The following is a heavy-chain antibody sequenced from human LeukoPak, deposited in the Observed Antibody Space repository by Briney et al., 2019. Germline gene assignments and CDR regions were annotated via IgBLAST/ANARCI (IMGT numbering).Heavy chain of an antibody. CDR1: GYSFTSYW. J-gene: IGHJ4*02. CDR2: IYPGDSDT. Sequence: PGESLKISCKGSGYSFTSYWIGWVRQVPGKGLEWMGIIYPGDSDTRYSPSFQGQVTISADKSISTAYLQWSSLRASDTAMYYCARFPLYDSSGYQSGFDYWGQGTLVTVSS. D-gene: IGHD3-22*01. CDR3: ARFPLYDSSGYQSGFDY. V-gene: IGHV5-51*01.